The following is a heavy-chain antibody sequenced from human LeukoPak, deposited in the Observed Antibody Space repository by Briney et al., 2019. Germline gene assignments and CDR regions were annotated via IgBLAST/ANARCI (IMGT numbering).Heavy chain of an antibody. J-gene: IGHJ4*02. D-gene: IGHD6-19*01. CDR1: GYTFTSYG. V-gene: IGHV1-18*04. CDR2: ISGYTGHT. Sequence: ASVKVSCKASGYTFTSYGINWVRQAPGQGLEWLGWISGYTGHTNYVQKIQGRVTMTTDTSTNTADVELRSLRSDDTAVYYCARGPGIAVAGVFDYWGQGSLVTVSS. CDR3: ARGPGIAVAGVFDY.